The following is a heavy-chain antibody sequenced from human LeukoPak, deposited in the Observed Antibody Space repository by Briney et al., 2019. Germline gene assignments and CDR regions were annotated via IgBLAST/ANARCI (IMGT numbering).Heavy chain of an antibody. V-gene: IGHV1-2*02. CDR1: GYTFTGYY. D-gene: IGHD1-1*01. CDR2: INPNSGGT. J-gene: IGHJ4*02. Sequence: ASVKVSCKASGYTFTGYYMHWVRQAPGQGLEWMGWINPNSGGTNYAQKFQGRVTMTRDTSISTAYMELSRLRSDDTAVYYCARSHNWNDATFDYWGQGTLVTVSS. CDR3: ARSHNWNDATFDY.